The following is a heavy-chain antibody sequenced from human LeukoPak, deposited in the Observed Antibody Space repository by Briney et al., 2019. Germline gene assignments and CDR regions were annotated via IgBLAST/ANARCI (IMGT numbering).Heavy chain of an antibody. D-gene: IGHD3-3*01. V-gene: IGHV3-23*01. CDR1: GFTFSSYG. CDR2: ISDSGGT. CDR3: AKLEYLA. Sequence: GGSLRLSCAASGFTFSSYGMHWVRQAPGKGLEWVSAISDSGGTYYADSVKGRFTISRDISKNTLYLQMNSLRAEDTAVYYCAKLEYLAGGQGTLVTVSS. J-gene: IGHJ4*02.